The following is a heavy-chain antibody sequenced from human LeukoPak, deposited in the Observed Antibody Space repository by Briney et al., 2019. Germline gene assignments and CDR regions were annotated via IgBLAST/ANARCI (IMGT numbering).Heavy chain of an antibody. Sequence: PGGSLRLSCAASGFTFSSYGMHWVRQAPGKGLEWVAFIRYDGSNKYYADSVKGRFTVSRDNSENTLYLQMNSLRAEDTAVYYCAKVRRDSSGYYYLDYWGQGTLVTVSS. D-gene: IGHD3-22*01. CDR2: IRYDGSNK. J-gene: IGHJ4*02. CDR1: GFTFSSYG. V-gene: IGHV3-30*02. CDR3: AKVRRDSSGYYYLDY.